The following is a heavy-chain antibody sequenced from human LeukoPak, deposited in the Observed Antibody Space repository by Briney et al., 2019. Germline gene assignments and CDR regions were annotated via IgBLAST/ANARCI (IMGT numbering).Heavy chain of an antibody. D-gene: IGHD2-15*01. CDR3: ARASDSPYYYYYYMDV. CDR2: ISSSGSTI. V-gene: IGHV3-48*03. Sequence: GGSLRLSCAASGFTFSSYEMNWVRQAPGKGLEWVSYISSSGSTIYYADSVKGRFTISRDNAKNSLYLQMNSLRAEDTAVYYCARASDSPYYYYYYMDVWGKGTTVTVSS. CDR1: GFTFSSYE. J-gene: IGHJ6*03.